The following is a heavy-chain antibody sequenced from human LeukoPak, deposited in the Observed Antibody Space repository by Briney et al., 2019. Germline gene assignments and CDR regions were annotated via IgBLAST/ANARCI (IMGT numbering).Heavy chain of an antibody. V-gene: IGHV1-2*02. CDR3: ASVDANTWYGKIAY. J-gene: IGHJ4*02. D-gene: IGHD6-13*01. Sequence: ASVKVSCRASGYTFTAHHRHWVRQAPGQGLEWMGWLNPNSGGTNYAQKFQGRVTMTRDTSISTAYMELNSLRSDDTAVYYCASVDANTWYGKIAYWGQGTLVTVSS. CDR1: GYTFTAHH. CDR2: LNPNSGGT.